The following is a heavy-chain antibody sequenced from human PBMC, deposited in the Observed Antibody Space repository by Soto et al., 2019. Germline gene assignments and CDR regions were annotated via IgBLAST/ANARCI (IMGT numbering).Heavy chain of an antibody. CDR1: GGSISSGGYY. Sequence: QVQLQESGPGLVKPSQTLSLTCTVSGGSISSGGYYWSWIRQHPGKGLEWIGYIYYSGSTYYNPSLKSRVTISVDTSKNQFSLKLSSVTAADTAVYYCARGRGYSGYDLVSGGFDYWGQGTLVTVSS. CDR2: IYYSGST. CDR3: ARGRGYSGYDLVSGGFDY. J-gene: IGHJ4*02. D-gene: IGHD5-12*01. V-gene: IGHV4-31*03.